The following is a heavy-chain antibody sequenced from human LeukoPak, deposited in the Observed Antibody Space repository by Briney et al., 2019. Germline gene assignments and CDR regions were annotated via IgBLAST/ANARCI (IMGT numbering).Heavy chain of an antibody. Sequence: GASVKVSCKASGYTFTDYYMYWVRQAPGQGLECMGWINPNSGGTNYAQKFQGRVTMTRDTSISTAYMELSRLRSDDTAVYYCARVGVGATGFDYWGQGTLVTVSS. CDR1: GYTFTDYY. CDR3: ARVGVGATGFDY. CDR2: INPNSGGT. J-gene: IGHJ4*02. D-gene: IGHD1-26*01. V-gene: IGHV1-2*02.